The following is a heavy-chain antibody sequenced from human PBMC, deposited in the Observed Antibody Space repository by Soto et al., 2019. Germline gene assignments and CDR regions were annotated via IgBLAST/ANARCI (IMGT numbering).Heavy chain of an antibody. D-gene: IGHD2-15*01. J-gene: IGHJ6*02. CDR1: GFTFSSYS. CDR2: ISSSSSYI. CDR3: ARDRHCSGGSCYAFGGVRPGGMDV. V-gene: IGHV3-21*01. Sequence: RGSLILSCAASGFTFSSYSMNWVRQAPGKGLEWVSSISSSSSYIYYADSVKGRFTISRDNAKNSLYLQMNSLRAEDTAVYYCARDRHCSGGSCYAFGGVRPGGMDVWGQGTTVTVAS.